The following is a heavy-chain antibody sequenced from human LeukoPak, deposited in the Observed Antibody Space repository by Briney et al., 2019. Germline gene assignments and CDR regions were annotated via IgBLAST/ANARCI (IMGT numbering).Heavy chain of an antibody. Sequence: SETLSLTCTVSGGSISSSSYYWGWIRQPPGKGLEWIGSIYYSGSTYYNPSLKSRVTISVDTSKNQFSLKLSSVTAADTAVYYCARAPRRGSSGYYPSYNWFDPWGQGTLVTVSS. CDR3: ARAPRRGSSGYYPSYNWFDP. J-gene: IGHJ5*02. CDR1: GGSISSSSYY. D-gene: IGHD3-22*01. CDR2: IYYSGST. V-gene: IGHV4-39*07.